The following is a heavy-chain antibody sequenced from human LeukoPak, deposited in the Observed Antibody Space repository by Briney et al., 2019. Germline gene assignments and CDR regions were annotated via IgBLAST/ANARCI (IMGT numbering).Heavy chain of an antibody. D-gene: IGHD7-27*01. V-gene: IGHV1-18*01. CDR2: ISAYNGNT. CDR1: GYTFTGYG. CDR3: ARDWGDYYYYGMDV. Sequence: ASVKVSCKASGYTFTGYGISWVRQAPGQGLEWMGWISAYNGNTNYAQKLQGRVTMTTDTSTSTAYMELRSLRSDDTAVYYCARDWGDYYYYGMDVWGQGTTVTVSS. J-gene: IGHJ6*02.